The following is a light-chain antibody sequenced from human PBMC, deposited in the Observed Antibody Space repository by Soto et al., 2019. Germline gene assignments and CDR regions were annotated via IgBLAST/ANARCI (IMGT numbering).Light chain of an antibody. CDR1: HFISTS. CDR2: AAS. J-gene: IGKJ5*01. Sequence: IQLTHSPSFLSPSMGDIVTITCRAIHFISTSLAWYQVKPWKAPKLLIYAASTLASGAPSRFSATVSATEFSLTITRLQPEAFATYYCQQIFDSPITFGQGTRLEIK. CDR3: QQIFDSPIT. V-gene: IGKV1-9*01.